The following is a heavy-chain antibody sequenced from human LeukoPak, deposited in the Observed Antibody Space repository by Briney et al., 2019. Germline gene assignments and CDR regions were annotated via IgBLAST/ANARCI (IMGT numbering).Heavy chain of an antibody. CDR2: ISSSSSYI. D-gene: IGHD3-10*01. V-gene: IGHV3-11*06. CDR3: ARGYGSGSYYRPYFDY. CDR1: GFTFSDYY. J-gene: IGHJ4*02. Sequence: RGSLRLSCAASGFTFSDYYMSWIRQAPGKGLEWVSSISSSSSYIYYADSVKGRFTISRDNSKNTLYLQMNSLRAEDTAVYYCARGYGSGSYYRPYFDYWGQGTLVTVSS.